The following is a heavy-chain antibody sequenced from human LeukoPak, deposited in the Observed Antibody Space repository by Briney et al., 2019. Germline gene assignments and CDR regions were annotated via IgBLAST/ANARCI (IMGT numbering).Heavy chain of an antibody. V-gene: IGHV3-30-3*02. CDR1: GFTFSTYS. Sequence: GRSLRPSCATSGFTFSTYSMHWVRQAPGKGLEWLAVIAFDGSVKYYADSVKGRFTISRDNSRNTLDLQMNSLRAEDTAVYYCAKDNYGSGSYLVYFDSWGQGALVTVSS. J-gene: IGHJ4*02. CDR3: AKDNYGSGSYLVYFDS. CDR2: IAFDGSVK. D-gene: IGHD3-10*01.